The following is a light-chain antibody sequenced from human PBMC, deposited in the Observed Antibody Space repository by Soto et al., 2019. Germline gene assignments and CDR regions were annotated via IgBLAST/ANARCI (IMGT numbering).Light chain of an antibody. Sequence: EGVLTQSPGTLSLSPGERATLSCRASQSVSSSYLAWYQQKPGQAPRLLIYGASSRATGIPDRFSGSGSGTDFTLTISRLEPEDFAVYYCQQYGSSPWTFGQGTKVDIK. CDR1: QSVSSSY. V-gene: IGKV3-20*01. J-gene: IGKJ1*01. CDR2: GAS. CDR3: QQYGSSPWT.